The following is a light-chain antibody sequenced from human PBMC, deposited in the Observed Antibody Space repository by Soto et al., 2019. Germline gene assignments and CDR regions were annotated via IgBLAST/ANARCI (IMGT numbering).Light chain of an antibody. Sequence: EIVLTQSPGTLSLSPGERATLSCRASQSISNSYLAWYQQKPGQAPRLLIYGASSRATGIPDRFSGSGSGTEFTLTISSLQPEDFATYYCQQGYRIPRTFGQGTTV. CDR3: QQGYRIPRT. CDR2: GAS. CDR1: QSISNSY. J-gene: IGKJ1*01. V-gene: IGKV3-20*01.